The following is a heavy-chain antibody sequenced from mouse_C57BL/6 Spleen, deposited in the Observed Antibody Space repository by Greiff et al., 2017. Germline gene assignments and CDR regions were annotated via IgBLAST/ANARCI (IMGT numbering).Heavy chain of an antibody. D-gene: IGHD1-1*01. CDR2: INPNNGGT. CDR1: GYTFTDYY. J-gene: IGHJ1*03. V-gene: IGHV1-26*01. Sequence: VQLQQSGPELVKPGASVKISCKASGYTFTDYYMNWVKQSHGKSLEWIGDINPNNGGTSYNQKFKGKATLTVDKSSSTAYMELRSLTSEDSAVYYCASNYYGSSTGYFDVWGTGTTVTVSS. CDR3: ASNYYGSSTGYFDV.